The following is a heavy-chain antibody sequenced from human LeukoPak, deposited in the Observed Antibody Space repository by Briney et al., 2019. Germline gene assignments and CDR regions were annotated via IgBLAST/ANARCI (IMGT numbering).Heavy chain of an antibody. Sequence: GGSLRLSCAASGFTFSSYGMHWVRQAPGKGLEWVAFIRYDGSNKYYADSVEGRFTISRDNSKNTLYLQMNSLRAEDTAVYYCAKDWAPSMPHRYCSGGSCYSAPDYWGQGTLVTVSS. D-gene: IGHD2-15*01. CDR3: AKDWAPSMPHRYCSGGSCYSAPDY. J-gene: IGHJ4*02. CDR1: GFTFSSYG. V-gene: IGHV3-30*02. CDR2: IRYDGSNK.